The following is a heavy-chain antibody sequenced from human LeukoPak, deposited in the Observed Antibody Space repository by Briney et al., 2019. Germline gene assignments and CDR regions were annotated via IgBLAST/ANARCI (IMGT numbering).Heavy chain of an antibody. CDR1: EFTFSSYE. V-gene: IGHV3-48*03. J-gene: IGHJ5*02. Sequence: GGSLRLSCAASEFTFSSYEMNWVRQAPGEGLEWVSYISGSGNTIYYADSVKGRFTISRDNAKNSLYLQMNSLRAEDTAVYYCARIPDYYYDSSGYVAWGQGTLVTVSS. CDR3: ARIPDYYYDSSGYVA. D-gene: IGHD3-22*01. CDR2: ISGSGNTI.